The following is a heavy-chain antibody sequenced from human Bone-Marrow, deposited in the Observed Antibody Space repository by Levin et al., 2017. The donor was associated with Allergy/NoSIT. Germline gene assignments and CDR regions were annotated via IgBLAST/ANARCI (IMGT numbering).Heavy chain of an antibody. V-gene: IGHV2-5*05. CDR3: AHVVITYGGVIGDESFDY. CDR1: GFSLTTRGVG. CDR2: VYWDDDR. Sequence: SGPTLVKPTQTLALTCSFSGFSLTTRGVGVVWIRQPPGKALEWVAVVYWDDDRRYGPSLSSRVTITKDTPKNQVVLVMTNMDPVDTATYYCAHVVITYGGVIGDESFDYWGQGILVTVSS. D-gene: IGHD3-16*02. J-gene: IGHJ4*02.